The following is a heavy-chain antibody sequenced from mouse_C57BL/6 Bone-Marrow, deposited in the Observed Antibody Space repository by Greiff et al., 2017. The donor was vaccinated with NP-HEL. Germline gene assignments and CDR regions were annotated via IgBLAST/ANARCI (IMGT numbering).Heavy chain of an antibody. CDR1: GYTFTSYW. Sequence: QVQLQQPGAELVKPGASVKLSCKASGYTFTSYWMHWVKQRPGQGLEWIGMIHPNSGSTNYNEKFKSKATLTVDKSSSTAYMQLSSLTSEDSAVYYCAREGLLRFPWFAYWGQGTLVTVSA. V-gene: IGHV1-64*01. D-gene: IGHD1-1*01. CDR3: AREGLLRFPWFAY. CDR2: IHPNSGST. J-gene: IGHJ3*01.